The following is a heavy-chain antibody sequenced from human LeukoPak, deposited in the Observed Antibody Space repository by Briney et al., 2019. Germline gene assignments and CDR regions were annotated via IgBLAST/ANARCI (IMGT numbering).Heavy chain of an antibody. Sequence: GGSLRLSCAASGFTFSSYSMNWVRQAPGKGLEWVSSISSSSSYIYYADSVKGRFTISRDNAKNSLYLQMNSLRAEDTAVYYCARGGGYSGANTGDYWGQGTLVTVSS. CDR1: GFTFSSYS. V-gene: IGHV3-21*01. CDR3: ARGGGYSGANTGDY. D-gene: IGHD5-24*01. CDR2: ISSSSSYI. J-gene: IGHJ4*02.